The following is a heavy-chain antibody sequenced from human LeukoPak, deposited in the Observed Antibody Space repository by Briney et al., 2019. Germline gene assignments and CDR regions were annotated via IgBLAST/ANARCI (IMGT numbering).Heavy chain of an antibody. Sequence: ASVKVSCKASGYTFTGYYMHWVRQAPGQGLEWMGRINLNSGGTNYAQKFQGRVTMTRDTSISTAYMELSRLRSDDTAVYYCARLSLFDYGDYWGQGTLVTVSS. CDR3: ARLSLFDYGDY. V-gene: IGHV1-2*06. D-gene: IGHD5/OR15-5a*01. CDR2: INLNSGGT. CDR1: GYTFTGYY. J-gene: IGHJ4*02.